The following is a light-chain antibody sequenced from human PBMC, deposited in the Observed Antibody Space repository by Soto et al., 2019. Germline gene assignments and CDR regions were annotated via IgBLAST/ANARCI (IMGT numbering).Light chain of an antibody. V-gene: IGLV2-14*01. CDR3: SSYTSSSTVI. J-gene: IGLJ2*01. CDR1: ISDAGGYNY. Sequence: QSALTQPASVSGSPGQSITISCTGTISDAGGYNYVSWYQQHPGKAPKLMIYDVTNRPSGVSNRFSGSKSANTASLTISGLQAEDEAEYYCSSYTSSSTVIFGGGTQLTVL. CDR2: DVT.